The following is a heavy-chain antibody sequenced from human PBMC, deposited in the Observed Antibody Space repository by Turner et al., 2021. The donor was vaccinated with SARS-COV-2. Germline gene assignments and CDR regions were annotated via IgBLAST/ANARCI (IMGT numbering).Heavy chain of an antibody. CDR3: ARQAAGQGLDY. J-gene: IGHJ4*02. CDR2: IYYSGTT. V-gene: IGHV4-39*01. D-gene: IGHD3-10*01. Sequence: QVQLQESGPGLVKPSETLSPTCTVPGGSTSSSSYFWGWFRQPPTKELEWIGSIYYSGTTYYNPSLKSRVSLSIDPSKNQFSLNLTSVTAADTALFYCARQAAGQGLDYWGRGILVTVSS. CDR1: GGSTSSSSYF.